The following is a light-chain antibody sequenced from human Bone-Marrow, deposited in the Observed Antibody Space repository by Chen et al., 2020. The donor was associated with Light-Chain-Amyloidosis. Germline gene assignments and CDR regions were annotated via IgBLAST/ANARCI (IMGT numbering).Light chain of an antibody. Sequence: QSVLTQPPSVAGAPGQRVTITCTGSSSNIGAGYYVHWYQPLPGTAPKLLIYGNSNRPSGVPDRFSGSKSGTSASLAITGLQAEDEADYYCQSYDSSLGYVFGTGTKVTVL. CDR1: SSNIGAGYY. CDR2: GNS. J-gene: IGLJ1*01. V-gene: IGLV1-40*01. CDR3: QSYDSSLGYV.